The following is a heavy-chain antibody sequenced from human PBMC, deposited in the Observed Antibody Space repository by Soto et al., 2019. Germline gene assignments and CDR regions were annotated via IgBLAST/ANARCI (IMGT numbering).Heavy chain of an antibody. J-gene: IGHJ4*02. Sequence: QVQLVESGVGVVQPGRSLRLSCAASGFTFSSYGMHWVRQAPGKGLEWVAVIWYDGSNKYYADSVKGRFTISRDNSKNTLYLQMNSLRAEDTAVYYCARGTVVVPFDYWGQGTLVTVSS. CDR1: GFTFSSYG. V-gene: IGHV3-33*01. CDR3: ARGTVVVPFDY. CDR2: IWYDGSNK. D-gene: IGHD2-2*01.